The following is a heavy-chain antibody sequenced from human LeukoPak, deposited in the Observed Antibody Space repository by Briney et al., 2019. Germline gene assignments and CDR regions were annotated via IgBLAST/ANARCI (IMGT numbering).Heavy chain of an antibody. D-gene: IGHD3-16*02. CDR2: MNPKSGKT. CDR1: GYTLTSYV. Sequence: GASVKDSCMESGYTLTSYVINRVRPATGRGGEWMGWMNPKSGKTDYAQKFQGRVTMTRNTSISTAYIELSSLRSEDTAVHYCAKPVLRGYYDYFWGRYLYEFWFDPWGQGTLVTVSS. V-gene: IGHV1-8*01. CDR3: AKPVLRGYYDYFWGRYLYEFWFDP. J-gene: IGHJ5*02.